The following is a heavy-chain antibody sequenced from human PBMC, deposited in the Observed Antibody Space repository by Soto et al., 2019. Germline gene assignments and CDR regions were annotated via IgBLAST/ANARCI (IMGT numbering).Heavy chain of an antibody. D-gene: IGHD6-13*01. V-gene: IGHV3-23*04. CDR2: ISGSGDST. CDR3: ARRSSSWYFDY. J-gene: IGHJ4*02. Sequence: VQLVESGGGVVQPGRSLRLSCAASGFTFSSYAMNWVRQAPGKGLEWVSVISGSGDSTYYADSVKGRFTISRDNSKNTLYLQMNSLRAEDTAVYYCARRSSSWYFDYWGQGTLVTVSS. CDR1: GFTFSSYA.